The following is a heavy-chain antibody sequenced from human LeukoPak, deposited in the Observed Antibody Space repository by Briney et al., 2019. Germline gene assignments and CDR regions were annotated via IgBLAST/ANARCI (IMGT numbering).Heavy chain of an antibody. CDR3: ARGYDGRSYGD. Sequence: GGSLRLSRAASGFTVSSTFMSWVRQAPGKGLEWVSVIYSGGTTYYVDSVKGRFTISRDNSKNTLYLQMNSLRAEDTAVYYCARGYDGRSYGDWGQGTLVTVSS. J-gene: IGHJ4*02. V-gene: IGHV3-66*01. D-gene: IGHD4-23*01. CDR1: GFTVSSTF. CDR2: IYSGGTT.